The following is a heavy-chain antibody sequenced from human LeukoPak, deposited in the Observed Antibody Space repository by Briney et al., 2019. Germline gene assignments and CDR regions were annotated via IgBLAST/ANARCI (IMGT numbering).Heavy chain of an antibody. D-gene: IGHD2-21*01. J-gene: IGHJ6*03. CDR2: MNHSGST. CDR3: ARVDWLANHYYYMDV. CDR1: GGSFSGYY. V-gene: IGHV4-34*01. Sequence: SETLSLTCAVYGGSFSGYYWSWIRQPPGKGLEWIGEMNHSGSTNYNPSLKSRLTISVDTSKNQFSLKLSSVTAADTAVYYCARVDWLANHYYYMDVWGKGTTVTVSS.